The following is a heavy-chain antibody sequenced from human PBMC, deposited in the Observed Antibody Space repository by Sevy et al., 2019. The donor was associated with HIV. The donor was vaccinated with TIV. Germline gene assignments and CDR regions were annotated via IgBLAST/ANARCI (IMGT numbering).Heavy chain of an antibody. Sequence: GGSLRLSCAASGFTFSSYGMHWVRQAPGKGLEWVAVISYDGSNKYYADSVKGRFTISRDNSKNTLYLKMNSLRAEETAVYYCAKDADHITMVRGVIPASRGLPYGMDVWGQGTTVTVSS. V-gene: IGHV3-30*18. D-gene: IGHD3-10*01. CDR2: ISYDGSNK. J-gene: IGHJ6*02. CDR1: GFTFSSYG. CDR3: AKDADHITMVRGVIPASRGLPYGMDV.